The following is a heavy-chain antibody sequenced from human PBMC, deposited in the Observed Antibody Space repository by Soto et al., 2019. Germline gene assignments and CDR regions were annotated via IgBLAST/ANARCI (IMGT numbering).Heavy chain of an antibody. V-gene: IGHV1-69*02. CDR1: GGTFSSYT. J-gene: IGHJ4*02. CDR2: IIPILGIA. Sequence: QVQLVQSGAEVKKPGSSVKVSGKASGGTFSSYTISWVRQAPGQGLEWMGRIIPILGIANYAQKFQGRVTITADKSTSTAYMVLSSLRSEDTAVYYCARKDYGDYVGRDFDYWGQGPLVTVSS. D-gene: IGHD4-17*01. CDR3: ARKDYGDYVGRDFDY.